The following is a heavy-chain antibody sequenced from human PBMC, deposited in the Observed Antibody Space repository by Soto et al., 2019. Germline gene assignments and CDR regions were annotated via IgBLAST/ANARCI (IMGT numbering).Heavy chain of an antibody. CDR3: ARIRPKYCSSTSCYPRFDP. D-gene: IGHD2-2*01. J-gene: IGHJ5*02. CDR2: ISSSGSTI. Sequence: PGGSLXLSCAASGFTFSDYYMSWIRQAPGKGLEWVSYISSSGSTIYYADSVKGRFTISRDNAKNSLYLQMNSLRAEDTAVYYCARIRPKYCSSTSCYPRFDPWGQGTLVTVSS. V-gene: IGHV3-11*01. CDR1: GFTFSDYY.